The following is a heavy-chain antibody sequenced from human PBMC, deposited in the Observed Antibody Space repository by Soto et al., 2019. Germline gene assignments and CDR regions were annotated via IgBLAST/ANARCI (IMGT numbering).Heavy chain of an antibody. CDR1: GYTFTSYD. Sequence: QVQLVQSGAEVKKPGASVKVSCKASGYTFTSYDINWVRQATGQGLEWMGWMNPNSGNTGYAQKFQGRFTMTRNPSISTAYMELSSLRSEDTAVYYCARGPGSWYYYYMDVWGKGTTVTVSS. V-gene: IGHV1-8*01. J-gene: IGHJ6*03. CDR2: MNPNSGNT. D-gene: IGHD6-13*01. CDR3: ARGPGSWYYYYMDV.